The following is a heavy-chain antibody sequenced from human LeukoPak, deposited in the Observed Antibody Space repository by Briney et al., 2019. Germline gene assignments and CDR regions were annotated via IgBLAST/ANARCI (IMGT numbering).Heavy chain of an antibody. CDR3: AKGLLYHYCDAGVCQGGLLDS. CDR1: GFIFSHYA. J-gene: IGHJ4*02. Sequence: PGGSLRLSCAASGFIFSHYAMSWARQIPGKGLEWVASIRGTGDTISYAGSEKGRFTISRDNSKSTLYLQMNSLRAEDTAVYYCAKGLLYHYCDAGVCQGGLLDSWGQGILVTVSS. D-gene: IGHD2-8*02. CDR2: IRGTGDTI. V-gene: IGHV3-23*01.